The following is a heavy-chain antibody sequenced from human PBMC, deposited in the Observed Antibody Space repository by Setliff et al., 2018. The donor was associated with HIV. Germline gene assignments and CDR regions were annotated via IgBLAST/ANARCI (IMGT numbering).Heavy chain of an antibody. CDR2: IYYSGST. Sequence: SETLSLTCTVSGGSISSDYWSWIRQPPGKGLEWIGYIYYSGSTNYNPSLKSRVTISVATSKDQFSLKLNSVTTADTAVYYCARDFSYGYFFYGMDVWGQGTTVTVSS. V-gene: IGHV4-59*01. J-gene: IGHJ6*02. CDR1: GGSISSDY. CDR3: ARDFSYGYFFYGMDV. D-gene: IGHD5-18*01.